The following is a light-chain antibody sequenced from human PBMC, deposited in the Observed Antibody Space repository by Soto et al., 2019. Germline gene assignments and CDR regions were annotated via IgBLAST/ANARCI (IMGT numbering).Light chain of an antibody. V-gene: IGKV2-28*01. J-gene: IGKJ1*01. CDR3: MQGLQTRT. Sequence: DIVMTQSPLSLPVTPGEPASISCRSSQSLLHSNGYNYLDWYLQKPGQSPQLLIYLGSHRASGVPDRFSGSESGTDFTLKISRVEAEDVGIYYCMQGLQTRTFGQGTRLEIK. CDR1: QSLLHSNGYNY. CDR2: LGS.